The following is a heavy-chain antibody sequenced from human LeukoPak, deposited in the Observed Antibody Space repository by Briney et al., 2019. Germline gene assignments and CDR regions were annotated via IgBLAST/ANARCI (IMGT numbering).Heavy chain of an antibody. D-gene: IGHD3-3*01. CDR2: VYYSGST. CDR1: LGSLSSSISY. Sequence: SETLSLTCTVSLGSLSSSISYWGWVRQPPGTGLEWLGSVYYSGSTYYKPSLKSRVTIYVDTSKNQFSLKLSSVTAADTAVYYCARRSSPWSGSPIDYWGQGTLVTVSS. CDR3: ARRSSPWSGSPIDY. J-gene: IGHJ4*02. V-gene: IGHV4-39*01.